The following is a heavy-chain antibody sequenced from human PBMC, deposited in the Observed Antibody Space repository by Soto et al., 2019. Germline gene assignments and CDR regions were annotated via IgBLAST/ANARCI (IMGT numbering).Heavy chain of an antibody. CDR3: ARQSYDSSGSFLFDY. V-gene: IGHV4-59*08. D-gene: IGHD6-25*01. Sequence: SETLSLTCTVSGGSISSSYWSWIRQPPGKGLEWIGYIYYSGSTNYNPSLKSRVTISVDTSKNQFSLKLSSVTAADTAVYYCARQSYDSSGSFLFDYWGQGTLVTVSS. CDR1: GGSISSSY. J-gene: IGHJ4*02. CDR2: IYYSGST.